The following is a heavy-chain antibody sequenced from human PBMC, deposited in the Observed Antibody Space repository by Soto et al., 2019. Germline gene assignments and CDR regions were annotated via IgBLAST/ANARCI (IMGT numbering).Heavy chain of an antibody. CDR3: ARGSDVLGYCSGGSCFFDY. V-gene: IGHV4-30-2*01. CDR1: GGSISSGGYS. D-gene: IGHD2-15*01. J-gene: IGHJ4*02. Sequence: QLQLQESGSGLVKPSQTLSLTCAVSGGSISSGGYSWRWIRQPPGKGLEWIGYIYHSGSTYYNPSLKSRVTISVDRSKNQFSLKLSSVTAADTAVYYCARGSDVLGYCSGGSCFFDYWGQGTLVTVSS. CDR2: IYHSGST.